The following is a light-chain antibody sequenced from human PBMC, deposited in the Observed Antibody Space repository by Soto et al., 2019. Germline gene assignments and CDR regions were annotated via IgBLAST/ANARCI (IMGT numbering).Light chain of an antibody. Sequence: QSVLTQPPSVSGAPGQRVTISCTGSSSNIGAGYDVHWYQQLPGTAPKLLIYGNSNRPSGVPDRFSGSKSGTSASLAITGIQDEDEADYYCQSYDSSLSGRVFGTGTKVTVL. CDR1: SSNIGAGYD. V-gene: IGLV1-40*01. CDR2: GNS. CDR3: QSYDSSLSGRV. J-gene: IGLJ1*01.